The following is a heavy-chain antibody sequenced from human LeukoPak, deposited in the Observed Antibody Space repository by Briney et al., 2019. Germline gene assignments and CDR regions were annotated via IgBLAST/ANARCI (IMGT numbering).Heavy chain of an antibody. J-gene: IGHJ4*02. Sequence: ASVKVSCKASGYTFTNYGITWVRQAPGQGLEWMGWISNHNGNTNYAQKFQGRVTLTIDTSAATSNMELWNLRSDDTAVYYCARHYLGSGSEDYWGRGTLVTVSS. CDR1: GYTFTNYG. CDR2: ISNHNGNT. V-gene: IGHV1-18*01. CDR3: ARHYLGSGSEDY. D-gene: IGHD3-10*01.